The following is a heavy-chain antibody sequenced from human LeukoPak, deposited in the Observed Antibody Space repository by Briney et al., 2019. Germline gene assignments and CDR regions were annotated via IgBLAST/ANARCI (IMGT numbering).Heavy chain of an antibody. CDR2: IKQDGSEK. J-gene: IGHJ4*02. CDR3: ARGVDSLRYFDWFLYYFDY. CDR1: GFTFSSYW. Sequence: GGSLRLSCAASGFTFSSYWMSWVRQAPGKGLECVANIKQDGSEKYYVDSVKGRFTISRDNAKNSLYLQMNSLRAEDTAVYYCARGVDSLRYFDWFLYYFDYWGQGTLVTVSS. D-gene: IGHD3-9*01. V-gene: IGHV3-7*03.